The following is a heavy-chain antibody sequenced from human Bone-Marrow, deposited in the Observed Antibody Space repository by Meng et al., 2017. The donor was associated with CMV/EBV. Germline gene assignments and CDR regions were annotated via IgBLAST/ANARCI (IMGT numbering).Heavy chain of an antibody. V-gene: IGHV4-34*01. D-gene: IGHD2-15*01. CDR3: ARALGGYCSGGSCYSKYYYGMDV. CDR1: GGSFSGYY. J-gene: IGHJ6*02. CDR2: INHSGST. Sequence: SETLSLTCAVYGGSFSGYYWSWIRQPPGKGLEWIGEINHSGSTNYNPSLKSRVTISVDTSKNQFSLKLSSVTAADTAVYYWARALGGYCSGGSCYSKYYYGMDVWGQGTTVTVSS.